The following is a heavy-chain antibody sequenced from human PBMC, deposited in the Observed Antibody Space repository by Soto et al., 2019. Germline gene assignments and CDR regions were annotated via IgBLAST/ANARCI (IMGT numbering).Heavy chain of an antibody. Sequence: KASETLSLTCTVSGGSISNYFCNWIRQPAGKGLEWIGRIDNSGSTNYNPSLKSRITMSADTSRNQFSPKLNSVTAADTAVYYCARGGQDFWSGPFDYWGQGALVTVSS. J-gene: IGHJ4*02. CDR1: GGSISNYF. V-gene: IGHV4-4*07. D-gene: IGHD3-3*01. CDR2: IDNSGST. CDR3: ARGGQDFWSGPFDY.